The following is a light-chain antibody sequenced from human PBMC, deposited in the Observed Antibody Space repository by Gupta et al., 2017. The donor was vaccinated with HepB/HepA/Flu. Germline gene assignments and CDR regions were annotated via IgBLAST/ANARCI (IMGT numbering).Light chain of an antibody. J-gene: IGKJ3*01. CDR3: HQYGYLGT. Sequence: DIVLTQSPGTLSLSPGERATLSCRASQSVSSIYLAWYQHKPGQAPRLLIYGASSRATGIPDRFSGSGSGTDFTLTISRLEPEDFAVYYCHQYGYLGTFGPGTKVDMK. CDR2: GAS. V-gene: IGKV3-20*01. CDR1: QSVSSIY.